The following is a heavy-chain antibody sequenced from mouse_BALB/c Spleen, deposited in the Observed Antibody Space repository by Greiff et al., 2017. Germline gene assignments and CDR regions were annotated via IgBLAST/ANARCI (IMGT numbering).Heavy chain of an antibody. D-gene: IGHD2-3*01. CDR2: IYPYNGGT. Sequence: EVQLQQSGPELVKPGASVKISCKASGYTFTDYNMHWVKQSHGKSLEWIGYIYPYNGGTGYNQKFKSKATLTVDNSSSTAYMELRSLTSEDSAVYYCASSPLYDGYWYFDVWGAGTTVTVSS. J-gene: IGHJ1*01. V-gene: IGHV1S29*02. CDR3: ASSPLYDGYWYFDV. CDR1: GYTFTDYN.